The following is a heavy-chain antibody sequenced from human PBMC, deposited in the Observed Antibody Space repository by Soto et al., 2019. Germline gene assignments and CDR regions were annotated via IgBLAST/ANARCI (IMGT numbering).Heavy chain of an antibody. CDR3: ARRYCITTICSPVDLYMDV. D-gene: IGHD2-2*01. CDR1: GFTFDNYA. J-gene: IGHJ6*03. Sequence: EVQLLESGGDLVQPGGSLRLSCAASGFTFDNYAMNWVRQAPGKGLEWVSGTSGSGDITYYPDSVKGRFTISRDNSKNTLYLQMNSLSAEDTAVYYCARRYCITTICSPVDLYMDVWGKGTTVTVSS. V-gene: IGHV3-23*01. CDR2: TSGSGDIT.